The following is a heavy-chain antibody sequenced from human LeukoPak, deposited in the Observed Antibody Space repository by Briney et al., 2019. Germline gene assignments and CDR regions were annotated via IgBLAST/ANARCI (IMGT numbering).Heavy chain of an antibody. V-gene: IGHV1-2*02. J-gene: IGHJ4*02. Sequence: ASVKVSCKASGYSFTDYYMHWVRRAPGQGLEWMGWINPNSGGTSYAQKFQGRVTMTRDTSISTAYVELSGLRSDDTAVYYCARSLPVFVTSSTHFDYWGQGTPITVSS. D-gene: IGHD3-16*02. CDR3: ARSLPVFVTSSTHFDY. CDR1: GYSFTDYY. CDR2: INPNSGGT.